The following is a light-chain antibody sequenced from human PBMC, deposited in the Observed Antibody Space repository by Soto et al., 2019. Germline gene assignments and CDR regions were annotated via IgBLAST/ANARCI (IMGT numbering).Light chain of an antibody. CDR2: GAS. CDR1: QSVSSN. J-gene: IGKJ3*01. Sequence: EIVMTQSTGTLSVSPGERVTLSCRASQSVSSNLAWYQQKPGQAPRLLLYGASTRATGIPARFSGSGSGTEFTLTISSLQSEDSAVYYCQQYNNWPPITFGPGTKVDIQ. V-gene: IGKV3-15*01. CDR3: QQYNNWPPIT.